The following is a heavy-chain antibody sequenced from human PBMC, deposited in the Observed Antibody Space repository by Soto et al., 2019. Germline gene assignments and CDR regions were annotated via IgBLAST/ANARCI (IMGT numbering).Heavy chain of an antibody. CDR2: IDPSDSYT. CDR3: ETPQRYFDSTGVGGYYYYGMDV. J-gene: IGHJ6*02. CDR1: GYSFTSYW. V-gene: IGHV5-10-1*01. Sequence: GESLKISCKGSGYSFTSYWISWVRQMPGKGLEWMGRIDPSDSYTNYSPSFQGHVTISADKSISTAYLQWSSLKASDTAMYYCETPQRYFDSTGVGGYYYYGMDVWGQGTTVTVSS. D-gene: IGHD3-9*01.